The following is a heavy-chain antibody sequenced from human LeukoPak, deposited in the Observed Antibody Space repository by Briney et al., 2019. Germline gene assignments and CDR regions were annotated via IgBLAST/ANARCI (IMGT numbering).Heavy chain of an antibody. D-gene: IGHD4-17*01. Sequence: GESLKISCKGSGYSFTNYWISWVRQMPGKGLEWMGRIDPSDSYTKYSPSFEGHVTISVDKSISTAFLQWDSLKASDSAMYYCATGASKVTTDFANYWGQGTQVAVSS. J-gene: IGHJ4*02. V-gene: IGHV5-10-1*01. CDR2: IDPSDSYT. CDR1: GYSFTNYW. CDR3: ATGASKVTTDFANY.